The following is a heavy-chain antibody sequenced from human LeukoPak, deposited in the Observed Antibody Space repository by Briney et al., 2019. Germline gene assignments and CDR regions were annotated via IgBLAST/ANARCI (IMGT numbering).Heavy chain of an antibody. D-gene: IGHD1-14*01. V-gene: IGHV4-59*01. CDR3: ARVTEIEYAGFDP. J-gene: IGHJ5*02. CDR2: IYYSGST. Sequence: SETLSLTCPGTGGIHSRYHWSWLRQPPGRGLEWIGYIYYSGSTNYNPSLKSRVAISVDTSKNQFSLKLSSVTAADTAVYYCARVTEIEYAGFDPWGQGTLVTVSS. CDR1: GGIHSRYH.